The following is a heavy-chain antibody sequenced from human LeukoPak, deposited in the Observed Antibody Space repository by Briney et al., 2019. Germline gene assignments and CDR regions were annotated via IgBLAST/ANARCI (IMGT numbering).Heavy chain of an antibody. CDR3: ARGVATPSDY. V-gene: IGHV4-34*01. CDR2: INHSRST. D-gene: IGHD5-12*01. CDR1: GGSLSGYF. J-gene: IGHJ4*02. Sequence: SETLSLTCAVYGGSLSGYFWNWVRQPPGKGLEWIGEINHSRSTIYNPSLKSRVTISVDTSTNQFSLKLSSVTAADTAVYYCARGVATPSDYWGQGAPVTVSS.